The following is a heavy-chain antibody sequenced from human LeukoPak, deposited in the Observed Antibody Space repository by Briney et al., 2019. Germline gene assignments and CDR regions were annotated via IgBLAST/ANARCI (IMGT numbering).Heavy chain of an antibody. CDR3: ARDGGGIAVARTRPHY. J-gene: IGHJ4*02. V-gene: IGHV1-69*04. CDR1: GGTFINYA. CDR2: IITIRGIA. Sequence: GASVTVSFTASGGTFINYAMSGVGQAPGQGVEGVGRIITIRGIANYAQRFQGRVPIPPHKPPSTAYIEPSSLRPEATAVYYCARDGGGIAVARTRPHYWGQRTLATVSS. D-gene: IGHD6-19*01.